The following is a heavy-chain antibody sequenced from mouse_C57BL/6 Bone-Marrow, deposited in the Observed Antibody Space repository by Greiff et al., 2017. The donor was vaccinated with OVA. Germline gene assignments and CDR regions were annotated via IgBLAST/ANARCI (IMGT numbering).Heavy chain of an antibody. D-gene: IGHD2-5*01. V-gene: IGHV5-17*01. CDR1: GFTFSDYG. Sequence: EVQRVESGGGLVKPGGSLKLSCAASGFTFSDYGMHWVRQAPEKGLEWVAYISSGSSTIYYADTVKGRFTISRDNAKNTLFLQMTSLRSEDTAMYYCARHYSNYSYFDVWGTGTTVTVSS. CDR3: ARHYSNYSYFDV. CDR2: ISSGSSTI. J-gene: IGHJ1*03.